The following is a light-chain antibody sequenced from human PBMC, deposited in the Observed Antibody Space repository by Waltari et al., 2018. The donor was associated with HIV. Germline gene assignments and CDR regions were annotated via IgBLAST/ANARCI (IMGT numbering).Light chain of an antibody. CDR3: QAWDSHNVI. CDR2: EDV. Sequence: SYELTQPPSVSVSPGQTAIITCSGDKLGDKYASWYQQRPGQSPVLVIYEDVKRPSGIPARCSGSNSGNTATLTISGTQAMDESDYYCQAWDSHNVIFGGGTKLTVL. V-gene: IGLV3-1*01. J-gene: IGLJ2*01. CDR1: KLGDKY.